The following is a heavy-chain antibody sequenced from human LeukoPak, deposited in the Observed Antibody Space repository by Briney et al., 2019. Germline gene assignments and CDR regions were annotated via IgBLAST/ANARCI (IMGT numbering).Heavy chain of an antibody. Sequence: SVKVSCKASGGTFSSYAISWVRQAPGQGLEWMGGIIPIFGTANYAQKFQGRVTITADESTSTAYMELSSLRSDDTAVYYCARSFAVPPKALAYMDVWGKGTTVTVSS. CDR1: GGTFSSYA. CDR2: IIPIFGTA. V-gene: IGHV1-69*13. J-gene: IGHJ6*03. CDR3: ARSFAVPPKALAYMDV. D-gene: IGHD1-1*01.